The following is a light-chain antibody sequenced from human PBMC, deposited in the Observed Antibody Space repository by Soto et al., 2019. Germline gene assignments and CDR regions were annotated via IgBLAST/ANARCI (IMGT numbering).Light chain of an antibody. V-gene: IGLV1-40*01. CDR3: QSYDRSLSGTV. Sequence: QSALTQPPSVSGAPGQRVTISCTGSGSNIGAGYDVHWYQHQPGTAPKLLIYGGSSRPSGVPDRFSGSKSGTSASLAITGLQAEDEADYYCQSYDRSLSGTVFGTGTKVTVL. CDR2: GGS. CDR1: GSNIGAGYD. J-gene: IGLJ1*01.